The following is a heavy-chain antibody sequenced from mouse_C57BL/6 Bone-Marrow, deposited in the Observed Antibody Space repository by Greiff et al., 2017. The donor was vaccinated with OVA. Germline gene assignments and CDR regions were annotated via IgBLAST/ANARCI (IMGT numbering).Heavy chain of an antibody. CDR2: IAPSDSYI. Sequence: QVQLQQPGAELVRPGTSVKLSCKASGYTFTNYWMHWVKQRPGQGLEWIGVIAPSDSYINYNQKFKGRATLTVGTSSSTAYMHLSSLTSEDSAVYYCAHYGSRLYLHYWGQGTSLTVSS. CDR1: GYTFTNYW. V-gene: IGHV1-59*01. J-gene: IGHJ2*02. D-gene: IGHD1-1*01. CDR3: AHYGSRLYLHY.